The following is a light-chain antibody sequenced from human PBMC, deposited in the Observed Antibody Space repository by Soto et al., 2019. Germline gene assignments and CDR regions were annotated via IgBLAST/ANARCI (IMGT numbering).Light chain of an antibody. J-gene: IGLJ3*02. CDR1: SSDVGGYNY. CDR3: SSYTSSSTLV. V-gene: IGLV2-14*01. Sequence: QSALTQPASVSGSPGQSITISCTGTSSDVGGYNYVSWYQQHPGKAPKLMIYDVSNRPSGVSNRFSGSKSGNTASLTISGLQAEDEAAYYCSSYTSSSTLVFGGGTQVTVL. CDR2: DVS.